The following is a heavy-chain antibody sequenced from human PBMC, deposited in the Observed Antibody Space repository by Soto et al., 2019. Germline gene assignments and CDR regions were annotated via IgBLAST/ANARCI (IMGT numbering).Heavy chain of an antibody. Sequence: QVQLQESGPGLVKPSETLSLTCTVSGGSISSYYWTWIRQPPGKGLEWIGFIYNSGSTHYNPSLRSRVTISVDTSQNQFSLKLRSVTAADTAVYYCASMGYHYGSGSYPLDYWGPGTLVTVSS. V-gene: IGHV4-59*08. CDR2: IYNSGST. CDR3: ASMGYHYGSGSYPLDY. J-gene: IGHJ4*02. CDR1: GGSISSYY. D-gene: IGHD3-10*01.